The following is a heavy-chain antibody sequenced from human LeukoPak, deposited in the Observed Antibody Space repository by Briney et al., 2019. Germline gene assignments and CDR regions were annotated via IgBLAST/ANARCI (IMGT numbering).Heavy chain of an antibody. D-gene: IGHD3-16*02. J-gene: IGHJ5*02. Sequence: ASVKVSCKASGYTFTSYGISWVRQAPGQGLEGMGWISAYNGNTNYAQKLQGRVTMTTDTSTSTAYMELRSLRSDDTAVYYCARDFLYVWGSYRHSWFDPWGQGTLVTVSS. CDR3: ARDFLYVWGSYRHSWFDP. V-gene: IGHV1-18*01. CDR2: ISAYNGNT. CDR1: GYTFTSYG.